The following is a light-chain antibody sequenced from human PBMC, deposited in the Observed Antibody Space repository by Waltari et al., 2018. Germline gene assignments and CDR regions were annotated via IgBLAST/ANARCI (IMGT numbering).Light chain of an antibody. CDR1: HSISSRF. V-gene: IGKV3-20*01. J-gene: IGKJ1*01. Sequence: EIVLTQSPDTLSLSPGETATLSCRASHSISSRFLAWYQQKPGQVPRLLIYGASSRATGIPDRFGGSGSGTDFTLTISSLQPEDVATYYGQRTYNARWTFGQGTKVEIK. CDR3: QRTYNARWT. CDR2: GAS.